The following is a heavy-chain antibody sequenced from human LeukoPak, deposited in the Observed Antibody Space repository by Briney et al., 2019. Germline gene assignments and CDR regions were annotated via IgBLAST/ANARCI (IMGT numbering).Heavy chain of an antibody. J-gene: IGHJ4*02. CDR1: GFTFSSYS. D-gene: IGHD6-19*01. CDR3: TTDHRSKVAGTFDY. CDR2: ISSSSSYI. V-gene: IGHV3-21*03. Sequence: GGSLRLSCAASGFTFSSYSMNWVRQAPGKGLEWVSSISSSSSYIYYADSVKGRFTISRDNAKNSLYLQMNSLKTEDTAVYYCTTDHRSKVAGTFDYWGQGTLVTVSS.